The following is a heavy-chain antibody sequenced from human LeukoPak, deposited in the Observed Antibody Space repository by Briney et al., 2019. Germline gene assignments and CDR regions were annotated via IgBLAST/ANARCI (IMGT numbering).Heavy chain of an antibody. J-gene: IGHJ3*02. CDR3: ARVAWLQLVGAFDI. V-gene: IGHV3-21*01. CDR2: ISSSSGYI. D-gene: IGHD5-24*01. Sequence: GGSLRLSCAASGYTFSTYSMNWVRQAPGKGLEWVSSISSSSGYIYYADSVKGRFTISRDNAKNSLYLQMNSLRAEDTAVYYCARVAWLQLVGAFDIWGQGTMVTVSS. CDR1: GYTFSTYS.